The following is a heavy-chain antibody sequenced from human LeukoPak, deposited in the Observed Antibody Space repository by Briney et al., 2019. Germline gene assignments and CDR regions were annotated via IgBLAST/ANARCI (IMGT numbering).Heavy chain of an antibody. CDR3: ARIAARGQYFDY. V-gene: IGHV4-30-2*01. CDR1: GGCISSGGYS. CDR2: IYHSGST. Sequence: SQTLSLTCAVSGGCISSGGYSWSWIRQPPGKGLEWIGYIYHSGSTYYNPSLKSRVTISVDRSKNQFSLKLSSVTAADTAVYYCARIAARGQYFDYWGQGTLVTVSS. D-gene: IGHD6-6*01. J-gene: IGHJ4*02.